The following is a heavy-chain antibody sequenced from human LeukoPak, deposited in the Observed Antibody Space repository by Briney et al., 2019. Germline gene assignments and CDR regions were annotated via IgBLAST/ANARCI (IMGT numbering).Heavy chain of an antibody. D-gene: IGHD3-22*01. V-gene: IGHV4-59*08. CDR2: IYYSGST. J-gene: IGHJ3*02. CDR1: GGSFSGDY. CDR3: ASHYYDSSGYYQSHAFDI. Sequence: SETLSLPCAVYGGSFSGDYWSWIRQPPGKGREWSGDIYYSGSTNYNPSPKSRVTISVDTSKNQFSLKLSSVTAADTAVYYCASHYYDSSGYYQSHAFDIWGQGTMVTVSS.